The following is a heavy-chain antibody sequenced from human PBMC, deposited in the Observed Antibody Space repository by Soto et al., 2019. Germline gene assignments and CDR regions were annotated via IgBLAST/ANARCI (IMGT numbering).Heavy chain of an antibody. V-gene: IGHV3-64D*06. Sequence: PGGSLRLSCSASGFTFSNYALHWARQAPGKGLAYVSSISSNGGFTYYSDSVKGRFTISRDNSKNTLSLQMTSLRPEDTAVYYCVTTGHCSGTRCYEFRDYYYGMDVWGQGTTVTAP. CDR3: VTTGHCSGTRCYEFRDYYYGMDV. CDR1: GFTFSNYA. J-gene: IGHJ6*02. D-gene: IGHD2-2*01. CDR2: ISSNGGFT.